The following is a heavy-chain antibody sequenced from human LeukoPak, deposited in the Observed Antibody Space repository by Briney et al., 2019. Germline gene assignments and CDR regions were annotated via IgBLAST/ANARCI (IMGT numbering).Heavy chain of an antibody. CDR2: IKQDGSEK. CDR1: GFTFSSYW. D-gene: IGHD4-23*01. CDR3: ATASGTTVVTQGGRAFDI. Sequence: PGGSLRLSCAASGFTFSSYWMSWVRQAPGKGLEWVANIKQDGSEKYYVDSVKGRFTISRDNSKNTLYLQMNSLRAEDTAVYYCATASGTTVVTQGGRAFDIWGQGTMVTVSS. J-gene: IGHJ3*02. V-gene: IGHV3-7*03.